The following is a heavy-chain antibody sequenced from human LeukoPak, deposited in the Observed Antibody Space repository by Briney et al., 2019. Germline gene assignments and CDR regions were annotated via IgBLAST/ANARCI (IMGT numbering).Heavy chain of an antibody. D-gene: IGHD2-21*01. J-gene: IGHJ4*02. CDR2: IFYSGST. V-gene: IGHV4-59*08. CDR3: ARHEDSGSGYYKY. Sequence: PAETLSLTCTVSGGSITGYYWSWLRQPPGKGLEWIGYIFYSGSTNYNPSPKSRVTISVDTSKNQFSLKLSSVTAADTAVYYCARHEDSGSGYYKYWGQGPLGTGSS. CDR1: GGSITGYY.